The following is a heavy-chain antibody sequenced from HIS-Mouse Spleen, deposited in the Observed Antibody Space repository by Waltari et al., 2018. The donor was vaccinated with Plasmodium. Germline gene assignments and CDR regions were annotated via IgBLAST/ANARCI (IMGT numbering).Heavy chain of an antibody. J-gene: IGHJ2*01. CDR1: GFTFSSYA. V-gene: IGHV3-30*04. CDR3: ARDGLQYSFDL. D-gene: IGHD4-4*01. Sequence: QVQLVESGGGVVQPGRSLRPSCAASGFTFSSYAMHWVRQAPGKGLEWVAVISYDGSNKYYADSVKGRFTISRDNSKNTLYLQMNSLRAEDTAVYYCARDGLQYSFDLWGRGTLVTVSS. CDR2: ISYDGSNK.